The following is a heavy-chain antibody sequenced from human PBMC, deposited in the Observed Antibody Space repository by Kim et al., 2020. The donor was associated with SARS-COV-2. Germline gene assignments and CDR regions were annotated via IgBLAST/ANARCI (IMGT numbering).Heavy chain of an antibody. D-gene: IGHD3-3*01. Sequence: YNPALKSRVTISVDTSNSQFSLKLSSVTAADTAVYYCARVAAGYYTPPGFWGQGTLVTVSS. J-gene: IGHJ4*02. CDR3: ARVAAGYYTPPGF. V-gene: IGHV4-61*02.